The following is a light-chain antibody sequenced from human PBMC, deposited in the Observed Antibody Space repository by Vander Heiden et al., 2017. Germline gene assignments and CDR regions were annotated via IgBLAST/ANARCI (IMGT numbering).Light chain of an antibody. V-gene: IGLV1-44*01. CDR2: SNT. J-gene: IGLJ2*01. Sequence: QSVLTQPHSASGTPGQRVTISCSGSSSNIGSNTVNWYQHHPGTAPKVLIYSNTERPSGVPDRFSGSKSGASASLAISGLESEDEADYYCAAWDDILSGVLFGGGTKLTVL. CDR3: AAWDDILSGVL. CDR1: SSNIGSNT.